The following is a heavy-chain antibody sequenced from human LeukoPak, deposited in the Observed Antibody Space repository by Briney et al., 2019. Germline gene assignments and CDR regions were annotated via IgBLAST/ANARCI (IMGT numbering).Heavy chain of an antibody. D-gene: IGHD5-18*01. J-gene: IGHJ4*02. CDR2: ISGSGGST. Sequence: GGSLRLSCAASGFTFSSYAMSWVRQAPGKGLEWVSAISGSGGSTYYADSVKGRFTISRDNSKNTLYLQMNSLRAEDTAAYYCARGEQWIQLWLRESKKFDYWGQGTLVTVSS. CDR1: GFTFSSYA. V-gene: IGHV3-23*01. CDR3: ARGEQWIQLWLRESKKFDY.